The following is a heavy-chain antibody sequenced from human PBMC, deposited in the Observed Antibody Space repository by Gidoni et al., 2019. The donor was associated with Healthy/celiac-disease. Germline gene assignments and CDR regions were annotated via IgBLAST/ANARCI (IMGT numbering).Heavy chain of an antibody. Sequence: QITLKESGPTLVKPTQTLTLTCTFSGLSLSTSGVGVGWIRQPPGKALEWLALIYWDDDKRYSPSLKSRLTITKDTSKNQVVLTMTNMDPVDTATYYCAHRRGIIAAAGTAGYRFDYWGQGTLVTVSS. D-gene: IGHD6-13*01. J-gene: IGHJ4*02. CDR1: GLSLSTSGVG. CDR2: IYWDDDK. CDR3: AHRRGIIAAAGTAGYRFDY. V-gene: IGHV2-5*02.